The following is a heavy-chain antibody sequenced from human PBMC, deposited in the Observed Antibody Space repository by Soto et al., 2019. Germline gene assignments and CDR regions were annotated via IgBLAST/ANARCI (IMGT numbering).Heavy chain of an antibody. D-gene: IGHD3-10*01. CDR2: IYHSGST. CDR3: ARDRFAGSGSYVYYYGMDV. J-gene: IGHJ6*02. CDR1: GGSISSGGYS. V-gene: IGHV4-30-2*01. Sequence: SETLSLTCAVSGGSISSGGYSWSWIRQPPGKGLEWIGYIYHSGSTYYNPSLKSRVTISVDRSKNQFSLKLSSVTAADTAVYYCARDRFAGSGSYVYYYGMDVWGQGTTVTVSS.